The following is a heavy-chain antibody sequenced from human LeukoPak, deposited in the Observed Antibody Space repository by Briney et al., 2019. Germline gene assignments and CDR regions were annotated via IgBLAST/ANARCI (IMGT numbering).Heavy chain of an antibody. D-gene: IGHD6-6*01. J-gene: IGHJ3*02. CDR2: VSSNSSTI. V-gene: IGHV3-48*02. CDR3: ARAYSSSSGRDAFDS. Sequence: PGGSLTLSCAASGFTFSSYNMNWVRQAPGKGLEWVSYVSSNSSTIYYADSVKSRFTISRDSAKTSLFLQMDSLRDEATAVYYCARAYSSSSGRDAFDSWGRGTLVTVSS. CDR1: GFTFSSYN.